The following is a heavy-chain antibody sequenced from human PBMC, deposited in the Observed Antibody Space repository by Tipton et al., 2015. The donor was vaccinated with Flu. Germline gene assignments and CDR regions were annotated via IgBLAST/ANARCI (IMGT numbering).Heavy chain of an antibody. D-gene: IGHD6-13*01. Sequence: GLVKPSETLSLTCTVSSGSIRSTNYFCAWVRQAPGKGLEWVANIKQDGSEKYYVDSVKGRFTISRDNAKNSVHLQMNSLRADDTAVYYCARAIGAAAAHWGQGTLVTVSS. CDR2: IKQDGSEK. CDR1: SGSIRSTNY. CDR3: ARAIGAAAAH. J-gene: IGHJ4*02. V-gene: IGHV3-7*01.